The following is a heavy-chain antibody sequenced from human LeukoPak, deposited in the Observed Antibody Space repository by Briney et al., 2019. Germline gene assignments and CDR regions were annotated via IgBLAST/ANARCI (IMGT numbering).Heavy chain of an antibody. V-gene: IGHV1-18*01. CDR1: GHTFTSYG. D-gene: IGHD1-26*01. CDR2: ISAYNGNT. Sequence: GASVTVSCTASGHTFTSYGISWVRQAPGQGLEWMGWISAYNGNTNYAQKFQGRVTMTRDTSTSTVYMELSSLRSEDTAVYYCARLLSDGNFDYWGQGTLVTVSS. J-gene: IGHJ4*02. CDR3: ARLLSDGNFDY.